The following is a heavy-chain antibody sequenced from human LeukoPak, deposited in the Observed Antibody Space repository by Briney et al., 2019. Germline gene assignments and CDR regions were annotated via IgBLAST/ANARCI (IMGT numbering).Heavy chain of an antibody. D-gene: IGHD1-1*01. CDR1: GYTFTGYY. CDR3: ARDSPLRLEDFDY. CDR2: INPNSGGT. V-gene: IGHV1-2*06. J-gene: IGHJ4*02. Sequence: ASVKVSCKASGYTFTGYYMHWVRQAPGQGLEWMGRINPNSGGTNYAQKLQGRVTMTTDTSTSTAYMELRSLRSDDTAVYYCARDSPLRLEDFDYWGQGTLVTVSS.